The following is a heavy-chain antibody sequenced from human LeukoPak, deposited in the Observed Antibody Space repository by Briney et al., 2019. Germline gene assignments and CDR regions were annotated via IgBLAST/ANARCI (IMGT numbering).Heavy chain of an antibody. Sequence: PGGSLRLSCAASGFTFSSYSMNWVRQAPGKGLEWASYITKSKSTIYYADSVKRRCTISRENAKNSLYLHMNSLTDEDTAVSSCARGALDFDSWGQGTLVTVSS. J-gene: IGHJ4*02. CDR1: GFTFSSYS. V-gene: IGHV3-48*02. CDR3: ARGALDFDS. CDR2: ITKSKSTI.